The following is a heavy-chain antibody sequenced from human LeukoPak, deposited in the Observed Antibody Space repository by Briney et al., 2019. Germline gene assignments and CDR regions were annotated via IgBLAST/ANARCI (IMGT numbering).Heavy chain of an antibody. D-gene: IGHD3-16*01. Sequence: SETLSLTCTVSGGSISSSSYYWSWIRQPAGKGLEWIGRIYTSGSTNYNPSLKSRVTISVDTSKNQFSLNLSSVTAADTAVYYCARASVLLSADYWGQGTLVTVSS. CDR2: IYTSGST. J-gene: IGHJ4*02. V-gene: IGHV4-61*02. CDR3: ARASVLLSADY. CDR1: GGSISSSSYY.